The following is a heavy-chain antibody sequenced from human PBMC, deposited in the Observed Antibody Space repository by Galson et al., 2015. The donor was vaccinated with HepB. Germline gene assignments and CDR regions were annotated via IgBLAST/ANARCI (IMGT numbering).Heavy chain of an antibody. D-gene: IGHD3-22*01. CDR1: GCTFSSSV. J-gene: IGHJ6*02. CDR3: AATYYPDSSGHPPLFDYYYYGMDV. Sequence: SVKVSCKASGCTFSSSVISWVRQAPGQGLEWVGGIIPMFGTAHYAQRLQGRVTITTDKSTTTVHMELSSLSSDDTAVYYCAATYYPDSSGHPPLFDYYYYGMDVWGQGTTVTVSS. CDR2: IIPMFGTA. V-gene: IGHV1-69*05.